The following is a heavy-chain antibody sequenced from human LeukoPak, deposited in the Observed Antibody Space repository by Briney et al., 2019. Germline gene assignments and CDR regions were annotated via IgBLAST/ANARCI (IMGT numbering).Heavy chain of an antibody. Sequence: GGSLRLSCSASGFTFSSYAMHWVRQAPGKGLEWVTVISYDGSYQYYADSVKGRFTISRDNSKNTLYLQMNSLRAEDTAVYYCAKLCVDSSGYYYVQDAFDIWGQGTMVTVSS. CDR2: ISYDGSYQ. CDR1: GFTFSSYA. D-gene: IGHD3-22*01. V-gene: IGHV3-30*18. J-gene: IGHJ3*02. CDR3: AKLCVDSSGYYYVQDAFDI.